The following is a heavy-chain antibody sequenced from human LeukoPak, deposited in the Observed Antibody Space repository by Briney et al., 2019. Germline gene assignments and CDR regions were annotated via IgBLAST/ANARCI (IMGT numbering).Heavy chain of an antibody. CDR2: INHSGST. CDR3: ASMGLYDSSGYRFDY. J-gene: IGHJ4*02. D-gene: IGHD3-22*01. Sequence: SETLSLTCAVYGGSFSGYYWSWIRQPPGKGLEWIGEINHSGSTNYNPSLKSRVTISVDTSKNQFSLRLSSVTAADTAVYYCASMGLYDSSGYRFDYWGQGTLVTVSS. CDR1: GGSFSGYY. V-gene: IGHV4-34*01.